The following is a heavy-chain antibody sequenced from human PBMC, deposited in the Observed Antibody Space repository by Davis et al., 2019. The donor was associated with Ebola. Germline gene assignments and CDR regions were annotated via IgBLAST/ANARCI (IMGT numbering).Heavy chain of an antibody. Sequence: SVKVSCKASRGTFSSYAIRWVRQAPGQGLEWMGRIIPLLGIANYAQKFQGRVTITADTSTSTAYMELSSLRSEYTAVYYCARDIVVVSAAIKAGRGYYYGMDVWGQGTTVTVSS. CDR1: RGTFSSYA. J-gene: IGHJ6*02. CDR3: ARDIVVVSAAIKAGRGYYYGMDV. V-gene: IGHV1-69*04. D-gene: IGHD2-2*01. CDR2: IIPLLGIA.